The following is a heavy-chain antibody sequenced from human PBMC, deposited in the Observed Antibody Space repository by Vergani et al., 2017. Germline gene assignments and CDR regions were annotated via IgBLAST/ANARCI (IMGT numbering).Heavy chain of an antibody. Sequence: EVQLVESRGGLVQPGGSLKLSCAASGFTFSGSAMHWVRQASGKGLEWVGRIRSKANSYATAYAASVKGRFTISRDKSKNTLYLQMNSLRAEDTAVYYCAKVRTTVTSPSGVGAFDIWGQGTMVTVSS. CDR3: AKVRTTVTSPSGVGAFDI. J-gene: IGHJ3*02. CDR1: GFTFSGSA. D-gene: IGHD4-17*01. CDR2: IRSKANSYAT. V-gene: IGHV3-73*02.